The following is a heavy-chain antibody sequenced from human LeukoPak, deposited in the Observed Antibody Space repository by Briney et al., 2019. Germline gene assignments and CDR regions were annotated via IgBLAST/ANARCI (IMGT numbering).Heavy chain of an antibody. CDR3: ARDRKATVTTADY. Sequence: KVSCKASGGTFSSYAISWVRQAPGQGLEWMGRIIPILGIANYAQKFQGRVTITADKSTSTAYMELSSLRSEDTAVYYCARDRKATVTTADYWGQGTLVTVSS. CDR1: GGTFSSYA. CDR2: IIPILGIA. J-gene: IGHJ4*02. V-gene: IGHV1-69*04. D-gene: IGHD4-17*01.